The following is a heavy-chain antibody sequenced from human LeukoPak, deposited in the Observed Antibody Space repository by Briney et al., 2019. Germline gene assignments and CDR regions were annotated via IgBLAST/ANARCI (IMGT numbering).Heavy chain of an antibody. CDR1: GFTFSTHA. V-gene: IGHV3-23*01. D-gene: IGHD4-23*01. CDR2: ISGDGGST. Sequence: GRSLRLSCAASGFTFSTHAMSWVRRAPGEGLEWVSAISGDGGSTFYADSVKGRFTISRDNSRNTVFLQTNSLRADDTAVYYCAKARGNPYSYLDSWGQGTLVTVSS. J-gene: IGHJ4*02. CDR3: AKARGNPYSYLDS.